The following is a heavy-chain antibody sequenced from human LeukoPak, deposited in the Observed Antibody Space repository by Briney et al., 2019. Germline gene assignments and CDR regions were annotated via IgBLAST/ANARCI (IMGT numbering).Heavy chain of an antibody. Sequence: SVKVSCKASGGTFSSYAISWVRQAPGQGLEWMGRIIPILGIANYAQKFQGRVTITADKSTSTAYMELSSLRSEDTAVYYCAREVRYCSSTSCPGVAFDIWGQGTMVTVSS. D-gene: IGHD2-2*01. J-gene: IGHJ3*02. V-gene: IGHV1-69*04. CDR1: GGTFSSYA. CDR2: IIPILGIA. CDR3: AREVRYCSSTSCPGVAFDI.